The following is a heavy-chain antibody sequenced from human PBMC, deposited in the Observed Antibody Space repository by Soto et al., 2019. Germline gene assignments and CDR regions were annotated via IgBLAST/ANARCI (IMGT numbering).Heavy chain of an antibody. Sequence: VGSLRLSCASSVFTFSSYAMSCVRHSPGKGLEWVSAISGDGSSTYFADSGKGRFTISRDNSKNTLYLQMNSLRAEDTAVYYCAKDWEFDWTTYYFEYWGQGTLVTVSS. D-gene: IGHD3-9*01. V-gene: IGHV3-23*01. CDR3: AKDWEFDWTTYYFEY. CDR1: VFTFSSYA. CDR2: ISGDGSST. J-gene: IGHJ4*02.